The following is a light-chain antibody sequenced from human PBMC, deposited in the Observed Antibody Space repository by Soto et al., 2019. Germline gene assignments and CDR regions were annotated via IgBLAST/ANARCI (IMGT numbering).Light chain of an antibody. CDR2: GAS. CDR3: QQYGGSPPQT. J-gene: IGKJ1*01. CDR1: QSVSSNC. Sequence: ESVLTQSPGTLSLSPGERATLSCRASQSVSSNCLAWYQQKPGQAPRLLIYGASSRATGIPDRFSGSGSGTDFTLTSSRLEPEDFAVYYCQQYGGSPPQTFGQGTKVEIK. V-gene: IGKV3-20*01.